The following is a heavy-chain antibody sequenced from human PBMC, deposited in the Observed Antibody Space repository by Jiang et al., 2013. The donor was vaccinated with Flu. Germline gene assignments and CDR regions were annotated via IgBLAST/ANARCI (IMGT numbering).Heavy chain of an antibody. J-gene: IGHJ3*02. CDR3: ARELIWARGAFDI. Sequence: LLKPSETLSLTCAVYGGSFTTYYWSWIRQPPGKGLEWIGEIDHRGRTNYNPSPKSRVTISVDTSKNQFSLKLSSVTAADTAVYYCARELIWARGAFDIWGQGPMVTVSS. V-gene: IGHV4-34*01. CDR1: GGSFTTYY. CDR2: IDHRGRT. D-gene: IGHD6-6*01.